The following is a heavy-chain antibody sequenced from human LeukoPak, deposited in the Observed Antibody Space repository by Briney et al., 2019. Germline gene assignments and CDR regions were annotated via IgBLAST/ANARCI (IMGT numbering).Heavy chain of an antibody. J-gene: IGHJ4*02. D-gene: IGHD6-13*01. CDR3: AREGGIAAAGTLSFFEY. Sequence: SQTLSLTFAISGDSVSSNSAAWNWIRQSPSRGLEWLGRTYYRSKWYNDYAVSVKSRITINPDTSKNQFSLQLNSVTPEDTAVYYCAREGGIAAAGTLSFFEYWGQGTLVTVSS. CDR2: TYYRSKWYN. V-gene: IGHV6-1*01. CDR1: GDSVSSNSAA.